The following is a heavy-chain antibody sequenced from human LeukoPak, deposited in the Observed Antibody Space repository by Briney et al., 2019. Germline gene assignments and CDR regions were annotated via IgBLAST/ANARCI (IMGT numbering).Heavy chain of an antibody. D-gene: IGHD6-19*01. J-gene: IGHJ4*02. Sequence: PGGSLRLSCAASGFTFSSYAMHWVRQAPGKGLEWVAVISYDGSNKYYADSVKGRFTISRDNSKNTLYLQMNSPRAEDTAVYYCARGLRGLAVAGPFDYWGQGTLVTVSS. CDR3: ARGLRGLAVAGPFDY. V-gene: IGHV3-30-3*01. CDR1: GFTFSSYA. CDR2: ISYDGSNK.